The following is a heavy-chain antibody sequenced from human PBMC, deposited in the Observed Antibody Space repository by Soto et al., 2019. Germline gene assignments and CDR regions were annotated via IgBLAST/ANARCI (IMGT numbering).Heavy chain of an antibody. V-gene: IGHV4-39*01. Sequence: SETLSLTCTVSGGSISSSSYYWGWIRQPPGKGLEWIGSIYYSGSTYYNPSLKSRVTISVDTSKNQFSLKLSSVTAADTAVYYCATLRIIITFGGVTGGFFQHWGQGTLVTVSS. J-gene: IGHJ1*01. CDR2: IYYSGST. CDR3: ATLRIIITFGGVTGGFFQH. D-gene: IGHD3-16*01. CDR1: GGSISSSSYY.